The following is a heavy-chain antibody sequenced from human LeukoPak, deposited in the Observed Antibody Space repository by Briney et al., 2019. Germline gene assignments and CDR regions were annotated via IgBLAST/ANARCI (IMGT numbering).Heavy chain of an antibody. J-gene: IGHJ4*02. CDR3: ARDIRSSFLFDY. V-gene: IGHV3-30-3*01. CDR2: ISYDGSNK. Sequence: SGGSLRLSCAASGFTFSSYAMHWVRQAPGKGLESVAVISYDGSNKYYADSVKGRFTVSRDNSKNTLYLQMNSLRAEDTAVYYCARDIRSSFLFDYWGQGTLVTVSS. CDR1: GFTFSSYA. D-gene: IGHD6-13*01.